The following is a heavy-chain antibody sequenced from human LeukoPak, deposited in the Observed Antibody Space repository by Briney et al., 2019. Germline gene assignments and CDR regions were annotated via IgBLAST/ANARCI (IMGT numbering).Heavy chain of an antibody. Sequence: SETLSLTCTVSGGSISSYYWSWIRQPPGKGLEWIGYIYYSGSTNYNPSLKSRVTISVDTSKNQFSLKLSSVTAADTAVYYCARGPLDYDSSGHYYGGNWFDPWGQGTLVTVSS. CDR3: ARGPLDYDSSGHYYGGNWFDP. D-gene: IGHD3-22*01. V-gene: IGHV4-59*01. J-gene: IGHJ5*02. CDR1: GGSISSYY. CDR2: IYYSGST.